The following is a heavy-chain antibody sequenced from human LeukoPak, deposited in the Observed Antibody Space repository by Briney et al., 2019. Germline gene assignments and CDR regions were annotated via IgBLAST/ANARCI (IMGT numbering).Heavy chain of an antibody. V-gene: IGHV1-18*01. CDR3: ASKVIGYCSSTSCYKEDAFDI. Sequence: ASVKVSCKASGYPFTTYGINWVRQAPGQGLEWMGWISTYNGDTNYAQKFQGRVTMTRDTSISTAYMELSRLRSDDTAVYYCASKVIGYCSSTSCYKEDAFDIWGQGTMVTVSS. D-gene: IGHD2-2*02. CDR1: GYPFTTYG. J-gene: IGHJ3*02. CDR2: ISTYNGDT.